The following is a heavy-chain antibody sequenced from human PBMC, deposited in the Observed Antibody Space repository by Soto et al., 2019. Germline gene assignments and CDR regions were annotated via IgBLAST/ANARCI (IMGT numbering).Heavy chain of an antibody. D-gene: IGHD6-6*01. CDR3: ARAEYSSSSAFDI. CDR1: GGSFSGYY. Sequence: SETLSLTCAVYGGSFSGYYWSWIRQPPGKGLEWVGEINNSGSTTYNPYLKSRVTITVDTSKNQLSLKLSSGTAADTAVYYCARAEYSSSSAFDIWGQGTMVTVSS. V-gene: IGHV4-34*01. J-gene: IGHJ3*02. CDR2: INNSGST.